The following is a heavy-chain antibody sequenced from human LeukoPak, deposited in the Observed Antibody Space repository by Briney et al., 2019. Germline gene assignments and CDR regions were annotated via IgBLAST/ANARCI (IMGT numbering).Heavy chain of an antibody. V-gene: IGHV3-74*01. CDR2: INSDGSST. D-gene: IGHD3-16*01. Sequence: PGGSLRLSCAASGFTFSNYWMNWVRQAPGKGLVWVSRINSDGSSTSYADSVKGRFTISRDNAKNTLCLQMNSLRAEDTAVYYCARVLGGGEVSGGHYFDYWGQGTLVTVSS. J-gene: IGHJ4*02. CDR3: ARVLGGGEVSGGHYFDY. CDR1: GFTFSNYW.